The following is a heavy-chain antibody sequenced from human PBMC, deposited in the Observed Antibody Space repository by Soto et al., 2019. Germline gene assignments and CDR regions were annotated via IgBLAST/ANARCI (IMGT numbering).Heavy chain of an antibody. CDR3: ASVLELHYYYGMDV. D-gene: IGHD1-7*01. V-gene: IGHV1-69*12. CDR1: GGTFSSYA. CDR2: IIPIFGTA. J-gene: IGHJ6*02. Sequence: QVQLVQSGAEVKKPGSSVKVSCKASGGTFSSYAISWVRQAPGQGLEWMGGIIPIFGTANYAQKFQGRVTITADESTSRACTELSSLISEDTAVYYCASVLELHYYYGMDVWGQGTTVTVSS.